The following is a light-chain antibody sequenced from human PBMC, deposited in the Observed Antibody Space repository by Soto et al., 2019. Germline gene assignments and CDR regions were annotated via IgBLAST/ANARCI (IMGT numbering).Light chain of an antibody. Sequence: DIQMTQSPSSLSASVGDGVTFTWRASQSISSWLARYQQKPGKAPKLLIYKASTLESGVPSRFSGSGSGTEFTLTISSLQADDFAIYYCQQYNGYRLAFGGGTKVDNK. J-gene: IGKJ4*01. CDR2: KAS. CDR1: QSISSW. V-gene: IGKV1-5*03. CDR3: QQYNGYRLA.